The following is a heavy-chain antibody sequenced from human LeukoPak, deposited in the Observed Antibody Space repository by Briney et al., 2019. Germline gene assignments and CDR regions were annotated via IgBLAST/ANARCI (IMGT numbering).Heavy chain of an antibody. CDR3: ARAGGNAPRLLDY. Sequence: GGSLRLSCTASGIIVSSNYMSWVRQAPGQGLEWVSAIYSGGSTEYADSVKGRFTISRDNSKNTLNLQMNSLRAGDTAVYYCARAGGNAPRLLDYRGQGTLVTVSS. CDR2: IYSGGST. D-gene: IGHD4-23*01. J-gene: IGHJ4*02. CDR1: GIIVSSNY. V-gene: IGHV3-66*02.